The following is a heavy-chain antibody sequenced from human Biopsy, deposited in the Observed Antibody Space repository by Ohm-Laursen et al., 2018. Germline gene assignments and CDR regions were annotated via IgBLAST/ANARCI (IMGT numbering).Heavy chain of an antibody. D-gene: IGHD2-15*01. J-gene: IGHJ4*02. CDR2: ISNSGNT. CDR3: ARRGSGGRSFDY. CDR1: GDSINSSY. Sequence: GTLSLACTVSGDSINSSYWSWIRQPPGKGLEWIGFISNSGNTNYNPSLKSRVTISVDTSKNQISLKLGSVTVADTAVFYCARRGSGGRSFDYWGQGSLVTVSS. V-gene: IGHV4-59*08.